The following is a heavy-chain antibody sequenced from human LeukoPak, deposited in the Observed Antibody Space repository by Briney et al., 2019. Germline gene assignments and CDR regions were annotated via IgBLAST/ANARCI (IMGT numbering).Heavy chain of an antibody. J-gene: IGHJ6*02. CDR1: GFTFSSYA. V-gene: IGHV3-23*01. D-gene: IGHD3-10*01. CDR3: ARDTMVRGGGDYYYGMDV. CDR2: ISGSGGST. Sequence: GGSLRLSCAASGFTFSSYAMSWVRQAPGKGLEWVSTISGSGGSTYYADSVKGRFTISRDNAKNSLYLQMNSLRAEDTAVYYCARDTMVRGGGDYYYGMDVWGRGTTVTVSS.